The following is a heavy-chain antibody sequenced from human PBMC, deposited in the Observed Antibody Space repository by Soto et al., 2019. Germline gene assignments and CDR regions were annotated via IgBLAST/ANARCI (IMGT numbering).Heavy chain of an antibody. Sequence: NPSETLSLTCTVSGGSISSGDYYWSWIRQPPGKGLEWIGYIYYSGSTYYNPSLKSRVTISVDTSKNQFSLKLSSVTAADTAVYYCARDRGDYVGGPFDYWGQGTLVTVSS. D-gene: IGHD4-17*01. CDR3: ARDRGDYVGGPFDY. CDR1: GGSISSGDYY. CDR2: IYYSGST. J-gene: IGHJ4*02. V-gene: IGHV4-30-4*01.